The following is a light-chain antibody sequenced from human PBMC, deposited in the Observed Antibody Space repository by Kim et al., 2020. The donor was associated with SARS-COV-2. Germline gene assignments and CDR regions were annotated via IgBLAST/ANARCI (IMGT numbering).Light chain of an antibody. CDR2: DAS. CDR3: QQYDNLPIT. CDR1: QSVSSY. J-gene: IGKJ5*01. V-gene: IGKV3-11*01. Sequence: EIVLTQSPATLSLSPGERATLSCRASQSVSSYLAWYQQKPGQAPRLLIYDASNRATGIPARFSGSGSGTDFTLTISSLQPEDIVTYYCQQYDNLPITFGQGTRLEIK.